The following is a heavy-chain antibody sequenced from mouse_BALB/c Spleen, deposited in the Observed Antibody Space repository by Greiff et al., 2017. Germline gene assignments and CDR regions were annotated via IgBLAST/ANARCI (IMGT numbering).Heavy chain of an antibody. V-gene: IGHV3-2*02. Sequence: EVQLQESGPGLVKPSQSLSLTCTVTGYSITSDYAWNWIRQFPGNKLEWMGYISYSGSTSYNPSLKSRISITRDTSKNQFFLQLNSVTTEDTATYYCARAVVARYWYFDVWGAGTTVTVSS. D-gene: IGHD1-1*01. CDR1: GYSITSDYA. CDR3: ARAVVARYWYFDV. J-gene: IGHJ1*01. CDR2: ISYSGST.